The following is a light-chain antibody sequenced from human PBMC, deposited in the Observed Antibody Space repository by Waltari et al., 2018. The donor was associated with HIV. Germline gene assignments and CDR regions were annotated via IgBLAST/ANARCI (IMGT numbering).Light chain of an antibody. J-gene: IGLJ3*02. CDR2: STN. CDR3: LVHMGHGAWV. Sequence: QTVVTQEPSFSVSPGGTVTLTCGLNSGSVSTTSFPSWYQQTPGQAPCTLIYSTNMRSSGVPDRFSGSILGNKAALTITGAQADDESDYYCLVHMGHGAWVFGGGTKLTVL. V-gene: IGLV8-61*01. CDR1: SGSVSTTSF.